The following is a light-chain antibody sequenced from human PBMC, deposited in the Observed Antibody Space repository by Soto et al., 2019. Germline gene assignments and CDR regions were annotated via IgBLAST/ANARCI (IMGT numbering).Light chain of an antibody. J-gene: IGLJ2*01. CDR2: EVS. V-gene: IGLV2-14*01. CDR1: SSDVGGYNY. CDR3: SSYTSSSTLVV. Sequence: QSALTQPASVSGSPGQSITISCTGTSSDVGGYNYVSWYQQHPGKAPKLMIYEVSNRPSGVSNRFSGSKSGNTASLTISGLQAEDEADYYCSSYTSSSTLVVFGGGTXLTVL.